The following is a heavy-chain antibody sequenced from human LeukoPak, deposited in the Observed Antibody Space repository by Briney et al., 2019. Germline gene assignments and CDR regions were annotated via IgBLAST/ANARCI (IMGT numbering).Heavy chain of an antibody. V-gene: IGHV3-11*01. CDR2: ISGSGANT. J-gene: IGHJ6*02. Sequence: GGSLRLSCAVSELRFSDQYMIWIRQTPGKGLEWVSFISGSGANTFYADSMKGRFTISKDNTKNSLFLQMNSLRAEDTAIYYCATLHFYAMGVWGQGTTVTVSS. CDR3: ATLHFYAMGV. CDR1: ELRFSDQY.